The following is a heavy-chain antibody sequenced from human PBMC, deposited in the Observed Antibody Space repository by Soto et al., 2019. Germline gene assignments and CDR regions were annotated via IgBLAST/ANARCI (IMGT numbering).Heavy chain of an antibody. CDR3: ARGYSYTQPVFDY. J-gene: IGHJ4*02. CDR2: IYSSGST. Sequence: PGGSLRLSCAASGFTVSNNYMTWVRQAPGKGLEWVSFIYSSGSTYYADSVKGRFTISRDFFKNTLYLQMNSLRAEDTAVYYCARGYSYTQPVFDYWGLGTLVTVSS. CDR1: GFTVSNNY. D-gene: IGHD5-18*01. V-gene: IGHV3-53*01.